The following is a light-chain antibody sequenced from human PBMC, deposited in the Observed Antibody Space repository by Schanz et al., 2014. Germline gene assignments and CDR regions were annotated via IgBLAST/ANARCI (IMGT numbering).Light chain of an antibody. CDR2: DAS. V-gene: IGKV3-20*01. J-gene: IGKJ2*01. CDR3: QQYGISPYT. CDR1: QTVMSAY. Sequence: EIVLTQSPGTLSLSPGERATLSCRASQTVMSAYFTWYQQKPGQAPRLLIYDASNRATGIPARFSGSGSGTDFTLTISRLEPEDFAVYYCQQYGISPYTFGQGTNLEIK.